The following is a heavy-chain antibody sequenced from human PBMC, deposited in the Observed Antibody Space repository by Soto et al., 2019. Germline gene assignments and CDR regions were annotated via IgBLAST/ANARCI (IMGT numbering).Heavy chain of an antibody. D-gene: IGHD1-26*01. CDR2: IYYSGSV. CDR3: ARHVTMGATTGIFYYGMDA. Sequence: QVQLQESGPGLGKPSATLSLTCTVSGGSISPYYWSWIRRPPGKELEWIGYIYYSGSVNYNPSLTIRITISVDTSKTQYFLNLNPVPAADAAVYYCARHVTMGATTGIFYYGMDAWGKGTTVTVSS. V-gene: IGHV4-59*08. J-gene: IGHJ6*04. CDR1: GGSISPYY.